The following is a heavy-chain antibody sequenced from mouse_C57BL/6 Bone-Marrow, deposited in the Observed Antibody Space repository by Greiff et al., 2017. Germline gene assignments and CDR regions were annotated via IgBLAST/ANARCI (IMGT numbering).Heavy chain of an antibody. CDR2: IWSGGST. V-gene: IGHV2-4*01. CDR1: GFSLTSYG. Sequence: VQLQQSGPGLVQPSQSLSITCTVSGFSLTSYGVHWVRQPPGKGLEWLGVIWSGGSTDYNAAFISRLSISKDNSKSQVFFKMNSLQADDTAIYYCAKPAYYSNFYWYFDVWGTGTTVTVSS. D-gene: IGHD2-5*01. CDR3: AKPAYYSNFYWYFDV. J-gene: IGHJ1*03.